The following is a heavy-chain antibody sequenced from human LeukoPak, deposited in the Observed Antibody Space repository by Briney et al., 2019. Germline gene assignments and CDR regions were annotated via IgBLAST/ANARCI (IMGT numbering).Heavy chain of an antibody. Sequence: PSETLSLTCTVSGGSISSSSYYWGWIRQPPGKGLEWIGSIYYSGSTYYNPSLKSRVTISVDTSKNQFSPKLSSVTAADTAMYYCARGPRFGELLWHWFDPWGQGTLVTVSS. CDR1: GGSISSSSYY. D-gene: IGHD3-10*01. CDR3: ARGPRFGELLWHWFDP. J-gene: IGHJ5*02. CDR2: IYYSGST. V-gene: IGHV4-39*07.